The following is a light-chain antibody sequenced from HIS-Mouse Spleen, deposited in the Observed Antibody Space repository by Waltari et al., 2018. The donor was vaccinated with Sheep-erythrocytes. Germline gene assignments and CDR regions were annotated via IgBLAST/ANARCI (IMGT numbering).Light chain of an antibody. CDR2: DVS. Sequence: QSALTQPRSVSGSPGQSVTISCTGTSSDVGGYNYVSWYQQHPGKAPKLMIYDVSKLPSVVPDRFSGSKAGNTASLTISGLQAEDEADYYCCSYAGSYTFVVFGGGTKLTVL. CDR1: SSDVGGYNY. V-gene: IGLV2-11*01. CDR3: CSYAGSYTFVV. J-gene: IGLJ2*01.